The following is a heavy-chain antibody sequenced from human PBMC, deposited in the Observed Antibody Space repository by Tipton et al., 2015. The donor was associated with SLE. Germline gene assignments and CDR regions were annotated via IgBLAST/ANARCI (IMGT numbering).Heavy chain of an antibody. CDR2: IYYSGST. V-gene: IGHV4-39*07. Sequence: TLSLTCTVSGGSISSSSYYWGWIRQPPGKGLEWIGSIYYSGSTYYNPSLKSRVTISVDTSKNQFSLKLSSVTAADTAVYYCARRMVFGGDYFDYWGQGTLVTVSS. D-gene: IGHD3-10*02. CDR3: ARRMVFGGDYFDY. J-gene: IGHJ4*02. CDR1: GGSISSSSYY.